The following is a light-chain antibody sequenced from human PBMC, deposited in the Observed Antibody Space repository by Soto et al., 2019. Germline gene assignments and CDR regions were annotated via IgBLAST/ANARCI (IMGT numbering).Light chain of an antibody. V-gene: IGLV1-51*01. CDR2: DNN. Sequence: QSVLTQPPSVSAAPGQKVTISCSGSSSNIGNNFVSWYQQLPGTAPKLLIYDNNKRSSGIPDRFSGSKSGTSATLGITGLLTGDEAQYYCGTWDSSLSAGVFGGGTNATVL. CDR3: GTWDSSLSAGV. CDR1: SSNIGNNF. J-gene: IGLJ2*01.